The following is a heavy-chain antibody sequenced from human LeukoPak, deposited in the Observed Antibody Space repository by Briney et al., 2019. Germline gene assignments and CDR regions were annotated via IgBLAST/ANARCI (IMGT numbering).Heavy chain of an antibody. J-gene: IGHJ6*03. Sequence: PGGSLRLSCAASGSTFTFYAMRWVRQAPGKGLEWVSVISGSGGSTYYADSVKGRFTISRDNSKNTLYLQMDSLRAEDTAVYYCAKWDGDVYYYYYMDVGGKGTTVTVSS. CDR3: AKWDGDVYYYYYMDV. CDR2: ISGSGGST. CDR1: GSTFTFYA. D-gene: IGHD4-17*01. V-gene: IGHV3-23*01.